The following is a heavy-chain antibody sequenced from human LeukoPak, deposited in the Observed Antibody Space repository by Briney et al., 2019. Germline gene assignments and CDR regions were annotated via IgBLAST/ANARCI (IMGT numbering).Heavy chain of an antibody. Sequence: ASVKASCKASGYTFTSYSMHWARQAPGKGLEWMGIINPSGGSTSYAQKSQGRVTMTRYTSTSTVYMELSSLRSEDTAVYYCARQGSASNGMDVWSQGTTVTVSS. CDR3: ARQGSASNGMDV. J-gene: IGHJ6*02. D-gene: IGHD2-2*01. V-gene: IGHV1-46*01. CDR1: GYTFTSYS. CDR2: INPSGGST.